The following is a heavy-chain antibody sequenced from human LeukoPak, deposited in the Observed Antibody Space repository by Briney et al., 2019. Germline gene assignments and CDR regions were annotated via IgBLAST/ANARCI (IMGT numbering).Heavy chain of an antibody. Sequence: PSETLSLTCAVYGGSFSGYYWSWIRQPPGKGLEWIGEINHSGSTNYNPSLKSRVTISVDTSKNQFSLKLSSVTAADTAVYYCARDRVGQQLVGRKYCYYYMDVWGKGNTVTISS. J-gene: IGHJ6*03. D-gene: IGHD6-13*01. CDR2: INHSGST. V-gene: IGHV4-34*01. CDR1: GGSFSGYY. CDR3: ARDRVGQQLVGRKYCYYYMDV.